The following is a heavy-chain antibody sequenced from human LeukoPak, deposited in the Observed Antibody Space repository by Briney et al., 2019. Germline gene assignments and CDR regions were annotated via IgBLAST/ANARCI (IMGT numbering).Heavy chain of an antibody. Sequence: ASVKVSCKASGYTFTSYGISWVRQAPGQGLEWMGWISAYNGNTNYAQKLQGRVTMTTDTSTSTAYMELRGLRSDDTAVYYCAREAPYSSGWYGVGDFDYWGQGTLVTVSS. CDR1: GYTFTSYG. V-gene: IGHV1-18*01. J-gene: IGHJ4*02. CDR2: ISAYNGNT. CDR3: AREAPYSSGWYGVGDFDY. D-gene: IGHD6-19*01.